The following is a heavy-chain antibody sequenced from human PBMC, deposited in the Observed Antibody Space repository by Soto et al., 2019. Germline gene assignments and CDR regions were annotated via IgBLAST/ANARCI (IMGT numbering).Heavy chain of an antibody. CDR2: INHSGST. CDR3: ARDLTLGSHRLYVMDV. J-gene: IGHJ6*01. Sequence: SETLSLTCAVYGGSFSGYYWSWIRQPPWKGLEWIGEINHSGSTNYNPSLKSRVTISVDTSKNQFSLKLSSVTAADTAVYYCARDLTLGSHRLYVMDVWGQGTTVTVSS. CDR1: GGSFSGYY. V-gene: IGHV4-34*01.